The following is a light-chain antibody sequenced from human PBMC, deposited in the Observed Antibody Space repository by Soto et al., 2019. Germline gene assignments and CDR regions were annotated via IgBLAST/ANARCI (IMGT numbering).Light chain of an antibody. CDR2: EVS. CDR1: SSDVGGHNY. V-gene: IGLV2-14*01. CDR3: NSYTSSSTYV. J-gene: IGLJ1*01. Sequence: QSALTKPASVSGSPGQSITIPCTGTSSDVGGHNYVSWYQHHPSLAPKLMIYEVSNRPSGVSDRFSGSKSGNTASLTISGLQAEDEADYYCNSYTSSSTYVFGTGTKVTVL.